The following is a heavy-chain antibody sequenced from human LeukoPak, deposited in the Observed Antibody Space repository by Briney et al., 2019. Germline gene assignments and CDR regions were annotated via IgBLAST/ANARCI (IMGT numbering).Heavy chain of an antibody. D-gene: IGHD2-15*01. J-gene: IGHJ6*03. CDR1: GYTFTGYY. CDR2: INPNSGGT. V-gene: IGHV1-2*02. CDR3: ARGLRYCSGGRCYFSPPYYYYMDV. Sequence: EASVKVSCKASGYTFTGYYMHWVRQAPGQGLEWMGWINPNSGGTNYAQKFQGRVTMTRNTSISTAYMELSSLRSEDTAVYYCARGLRYCSGGRCYFSPPYYYYMDVWGKGTTVTISS.